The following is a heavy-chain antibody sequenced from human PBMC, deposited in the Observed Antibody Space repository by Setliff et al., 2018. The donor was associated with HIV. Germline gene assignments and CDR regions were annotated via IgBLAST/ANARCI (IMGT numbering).Heavy chain of an antibody. CDR3: VREVRAAYKGPLWFGQSDPRPDTFDI. Sequence: ASVKVSCKASGYTFTSYDINWVRQATGQGLEWMGWMNPNSGRAGYAQKFQGRVTMTRDSSISTAYMELSSLRSDDTALYFCVREVRAAYKGPLWFGQSDPRPDTFDIWGQGTMVTVSS. D-gene: IGHD3-10*01. J-gene: IGHJ3*02. CDR2: MNPNSGRA. V-gene: IGHV1-8*02. CDR1: GYTFTSYD.